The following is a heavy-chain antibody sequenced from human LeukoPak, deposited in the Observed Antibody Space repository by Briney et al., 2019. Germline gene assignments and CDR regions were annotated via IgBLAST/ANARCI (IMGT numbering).Heavy chain of an antibody. D-gene: IGHD2-2*01. CDR1: GYTFTSYD. Sequence: ASVKVSCKASGYTFTSYDINWVRQATGQGLEWMGWINPNSGNTGYAQKFQGRVTITRNTSISTAYMELSSLRSEDTAVYYCARQIGYCSSTSCYRGRGAFDIWGQGTMVTVSS. J-gene: IGHJ3*02. V-gene: IGHV1-8*03. CDR2: INPNSGNT. CDR3: ARQIGYCSSTSCYRGRGAFDI.